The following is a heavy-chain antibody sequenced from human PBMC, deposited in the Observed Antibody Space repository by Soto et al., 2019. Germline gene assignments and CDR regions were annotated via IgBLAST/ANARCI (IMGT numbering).Heavy chain of an antibody. J-gene: IGHJ6*02. V-gene: IGHV1-69*06. CDR1: GGTFSSYA. CDR3: ARDGGCSSTSCYYSYYGMDV. CDR2: IIPIFGTA. Sequence: QVQLVQSGAEVKKPGSSVKVSCKASGGTFSSYAISWVRQAPGQGLEWMGGIIPIFGTANYAQKFQGRVTITADKSTSTAYMELSSLRSEDTAVYYCARDGGCSSTSCYYSYYGMDVWGQGTTVTVSS. D-gene: IGHD2-2*01.